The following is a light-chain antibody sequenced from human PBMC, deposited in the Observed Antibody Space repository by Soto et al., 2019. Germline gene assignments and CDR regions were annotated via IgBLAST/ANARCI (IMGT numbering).Light chain of an antibody. CDR1: QTVSSSQ. V-gene: IGKV3-20*01. CDR3: QQYDRSPLT. CDR2: GAY. Sequence: EIVLTQSPGTLSLSPGERATLSCRASQTVSSSQLAWYKQKPGQAPRLLIFGAYDRATDIQDRFSGSGSGTDFTLTISRLEPADFAVYFCQQYDRSPLTFGGVTKVEIK. J-gene: IGKJ4*01.